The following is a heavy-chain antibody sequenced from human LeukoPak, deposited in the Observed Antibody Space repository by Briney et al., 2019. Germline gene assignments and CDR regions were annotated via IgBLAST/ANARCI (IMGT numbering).Heavy chain of an antibody. V-gene: IGHV4-61*02. J-gene: IGHJ4*02. CDR3: AREGRYPDY. CDR2: IYTSGST. D-gene: IGHD1-26*01. CDR1: DGSISSGSYY. Sequence: SQTLSLTCTVSDGSISSGSYYWSWIRQPAGKGLEWIGRIYTSGSTNYNPSLKSRVTISVDTSKNQFSLKLSSVTAADTAVYYCAREGRYPDYWGQGTLVTVSS.